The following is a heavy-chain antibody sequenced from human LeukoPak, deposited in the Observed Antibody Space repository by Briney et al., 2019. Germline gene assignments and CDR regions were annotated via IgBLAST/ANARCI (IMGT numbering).Heavy chain of an antibody. CDR1: GFTFSDYY. J-gene: IGHJ3*02. CDR2: ISSSGTTI. Sequence: GGSLRLTCAASGFTFSDYYMTWISQAPGKGLERVAYISSSGTTIYYADSVKGRFTISRDNSKNTLYLQMNSLRAEDTAVYYCAKDKTVVKAFDIWGQGTMVTVSS. V-gene: IGHV3-11*01. CDR3: AKDKTVVKAFDI. D-gene: IGHD4-23*01.